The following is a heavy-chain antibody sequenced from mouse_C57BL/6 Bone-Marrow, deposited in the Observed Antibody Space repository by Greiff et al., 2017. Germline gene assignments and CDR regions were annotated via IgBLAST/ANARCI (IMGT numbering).Heavy chain of an antibody. Sequence: VQLQQSGAELVKPGASVKLSCKASGYTFTSYWMHWVKQRPGQGLEWIGMIHPNSGSTNYNEKFKSKATLTVDKSSSTAYMQLSSLTSEDAAVYYWARDYDDGRSDWYFDGWGTGTTVTVSS. D-gene: IGHD1-1*01. J-gene: IGHJ1*03. CDR1: GYTFTSYW. CDR3: ARDYDDGRSDWYFDG. CDR2: IHPNSGST. V-gene: IGHV1-64*01.